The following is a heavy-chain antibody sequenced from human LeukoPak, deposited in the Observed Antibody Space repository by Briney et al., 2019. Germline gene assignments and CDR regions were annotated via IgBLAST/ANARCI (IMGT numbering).Heavy chain of an antibody. CDR1: GFTFSSYG. V-gene: IGHV3-30*18. CDR2: ISYDGSNK. D-gene: IGHD3-22*01. CDR3: AKDGTPLYYYDSSGYYFDY. Sequence: GGSLRLSCAASGFTFSSYGMHWVRQAPGKGLEWVAVISYDGSNKYYADSVKGRFTISRDNSKNTLCLQMNSLRAEDTAVYYCAKDGTPLYYYDSSGYYFDYWGQGTLVTVSS. J-gene: IGHJ4*02.